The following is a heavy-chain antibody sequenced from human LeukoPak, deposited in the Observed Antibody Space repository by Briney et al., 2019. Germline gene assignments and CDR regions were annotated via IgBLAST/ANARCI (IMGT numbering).Heavy chain of an antibody. D-gene: IGHD1-7*01. CDR3: ARGRLELHGPTNYFDY. Sequence: SETLSLTCAVSGGSISSSNWWSWVRQPPGKGLEWIGEIYHSGSTNYNPSLKSRVTISVDKSKNQFSLKLSSVTAADTAVYYCARGRLELHGPTNYFDYWGQGTLVTVSS. V-gene: IGHV4-4*02. J-gene: IGHJ4*02. CDR1: GGSISSSNW. CDR2: IYHSGST.